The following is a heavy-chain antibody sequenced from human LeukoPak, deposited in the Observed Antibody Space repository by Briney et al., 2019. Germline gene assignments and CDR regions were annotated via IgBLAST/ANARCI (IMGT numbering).Heavy chain of an antibody. D-gene: IGHD6-13*01. CDR2: ISWDGGST. Sequence: GGSLRLSCAASGFTFDDYTMHWVRQAPGKGLEWVSLISWDGGSTYYADSVKGRFTISRDNSENSLYLQMNSLRTEDTALYYCAKGAAGGIDYWGQGTLVTVSS. CDR3: AKGAAGGIDY. V-gene: IGHV3-43*01. J-gene: IGHJ4*02. CDR1: GFTFDDYT.